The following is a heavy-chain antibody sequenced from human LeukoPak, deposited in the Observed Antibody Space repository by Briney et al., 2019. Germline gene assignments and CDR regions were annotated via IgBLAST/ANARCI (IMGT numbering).Heavy chain of an antibody. Sequence: ASVKVSCKASGYTFTSYDINWVRQATGQGLEWMGWMNPNRGNTGYAQKFQGRVTMTRNTSISTAYMELSSLRSEDTAVYYCARLIEGAGSYFYYYYGMDVWGQGTTVTVSS. CDR2: MNPNRGNT. CDR1: GYTFTSYD. CDR3: ARLIEGAGSYFYYYYGMDV. J-gene: IGHJ6*02. D-gene: IGHD3-10*01. V-gene: IGHV1-8*01.